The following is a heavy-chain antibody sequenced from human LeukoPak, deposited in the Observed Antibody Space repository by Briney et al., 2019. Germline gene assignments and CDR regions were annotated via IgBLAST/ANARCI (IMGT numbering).Heavy chain of an antibody. CDR2: ISGGGDST. Sequence: GRSLRLSCAASGFTFSSTAMSCASPDPGGGLEWVSAISGGGDSTYYADAVKCRFTISRDTSQNTLYLQMTSLRAEDTAVYFCAHQYSSIWSVGDSWGQGTLVTVSS. CDR1: GFTFSSTA. CDR3: AHQYSSIWSVGDS. J-gene: IGHJ4*02. V-gene: IGHV3-23*01. D-gene: IGHD6-13*01.